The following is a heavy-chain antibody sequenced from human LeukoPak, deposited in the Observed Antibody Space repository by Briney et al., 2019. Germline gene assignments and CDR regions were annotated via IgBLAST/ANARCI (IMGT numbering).Heavy chain of an antibody. CDR3: ARVLGDYSNYTDYYYYYGLDV. Sequence: ASVTVSCKASGYTFTSYYMHWVRQAPGQGLEWMGIINPSGGSTSYAQKFQGRVTMTTDTSTSTTYMELRSLRSDDTAVYYCARVLGDYSNYTDYYYYYGLDVWGQGTTVTVSS. V-gene: IGHV1-46*01. CDR1: GYTFTSYY. CDR2: INPSGGST. D-gene: IGHD4-11*01. J-gene: IGHJ6*02.